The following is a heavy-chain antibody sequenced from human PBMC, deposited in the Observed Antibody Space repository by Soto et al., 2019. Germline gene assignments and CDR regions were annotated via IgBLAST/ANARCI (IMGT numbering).Heavy chain of an antibody. CDR3: ARDRAPLARCAY. J-gene: IGHJ4*02. D-gene: IGHD6-6*01. CDR1: GHTFTSYR. V-gene: IGHV1-18*04. Sequence: QVQLVQSGGEVKEPGASVKVSCKASGHTFTSYRINWVRQAPGQGLEWMGWISTYNGNTKYAQKFQGRVTMTTDTSTNTAYLDVRSLRSDDTAVYYCARDRAPLARCAYWGKGTLVTVSS. CDR2: ISTYNGNT.